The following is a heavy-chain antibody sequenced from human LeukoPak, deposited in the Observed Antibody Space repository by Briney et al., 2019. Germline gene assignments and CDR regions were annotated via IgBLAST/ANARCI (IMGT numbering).Heavy chain of an antibody. CDR2: IYYTGST. V-gene: IGHV4-39*01. CDR3: ARRRSGYYVLGFDP. CDR1: GGSVSSSRYY. Sequence: PSETLSLTCPVSGGSVSSSRYYWGWIRQPPGKGLEWIGSIYYTGSTYYKPCLKSRVTISVDASKNQISLKLSSVTAADTAVYYCARRRSGYYVLGFDPWGQGTLVTVSS. D-gene: IGHD3-22*01. J-gene: IGHJ5*02.